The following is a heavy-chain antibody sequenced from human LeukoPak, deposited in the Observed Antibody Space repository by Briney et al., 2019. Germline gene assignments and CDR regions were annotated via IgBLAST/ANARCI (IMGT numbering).Heavy chain of an antibody. D-gene: IGHD3-22*01. CDR1: GGSISSSSYY. CDR2: IYYSGST. Sequence: PSETLSLTCTVSGGSISSSSYYWGWIRQPPGKGLEWIGSIYYSGSTYYNPSLKSRVTISVDTSKNQFSLKLSSVTAADTAVYYCASPKRGYCDSSGYHNWFDPWGQGTLVTVSS. V-gene: IGHV4-39*01. CDR3: ASPKRGYCDSSGYHNWFDP. J-gene: IGHJ5*02.